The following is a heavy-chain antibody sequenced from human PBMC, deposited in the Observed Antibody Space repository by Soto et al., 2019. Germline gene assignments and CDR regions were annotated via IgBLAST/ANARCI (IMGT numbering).Heavy chain of an antibody. J-gene: IGHJ3*02. CDR1: GFTFSSYD. CDR2: IGTAGDT. D-gene: IGHD2-2*01. V-gene: IGHV3-13*01. CDR3: AREQYCSSTSCPPRAFDI. Sequence: GGSLRLSCAASGFTFSSYDMHWVRQATGKGLEWVSAIGTAGDTYYPGSVKGRFTISRENAKNSLYLQMNSLRAGDTAVYYCAREQYCSSTSCPPRAFDIWGQGTMVTVSS.